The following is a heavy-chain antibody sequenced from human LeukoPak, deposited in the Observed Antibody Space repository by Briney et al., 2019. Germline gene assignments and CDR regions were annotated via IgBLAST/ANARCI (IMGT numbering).Heavy chain of an antibody. V-gene: IGHV4-34*01. Sequence: SETLSLTCAAYGGSFSGYYWSWIRQPPGKGLEWIGEINHRGSTNYNPSLKSRVTISVDTSKNQFSLKLSSVTAADTAVYYCARVRGGSWGQGTLVTVSS. CDR1: GGSFSGYY. J-gene: IGHJ5*02. D-gene: IGHD3-10*01. CDR2: INHRGST. CDR3: ARVRGGS.